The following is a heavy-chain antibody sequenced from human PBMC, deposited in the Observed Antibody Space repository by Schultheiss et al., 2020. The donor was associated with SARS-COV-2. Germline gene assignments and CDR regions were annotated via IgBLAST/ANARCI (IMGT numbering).Heavy chain of an antibody. CDR2: ISSSGSTI. J-gene: IGHJ6*02. CDR3: ARQGGYYYYYGMDV. D-gene: IGHD3-16*01. CDR1: GFTFSNYA. Sequence: GGSLRLSCAASGFTFSNYAMHWVRQAPGKGLEWVSYISSSGSTIYYADSVKGRFTISRDNAKNSLYLQMNSLRAEDTAVYYCARQGGYYYYYGMDVWGQGTTVTVSS. V-gene: IGHV3-48*03.